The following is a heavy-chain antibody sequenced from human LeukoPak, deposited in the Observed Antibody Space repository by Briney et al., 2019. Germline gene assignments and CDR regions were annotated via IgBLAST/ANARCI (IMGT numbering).Heavy chain of an antibody. CDR2: INQDGSEK. CDR3: ATSYDSSGCD. CDR1: GFTFSSYW. J-gene: IGHJ4*02. Sequence: GGSLRLSCVASGFTFSSYWMSWVRQAPGKGLEWVANINQDGSEKYYVDSMGGRFTISRDNAQNSLYLQMNNLRAEDTALYYCATSYDSSGCDWGQGTLVTVSS. D-gene: IGHD3-22*01. V-gene: IGHV3-7*01.